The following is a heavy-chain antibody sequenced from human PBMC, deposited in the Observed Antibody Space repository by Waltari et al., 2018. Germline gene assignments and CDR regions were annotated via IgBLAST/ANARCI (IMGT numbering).Heavy chain of an antibody. CDR2: IYYSGST. CDR1: GGSISSSSYY. J-gene: IGHJ4*02. D-gene: IGHD6-13*01. V-gene: IGHV4-39*01. CDR3: AGRRGFAAAGTGSFDY. Sequence: QLQLQESGPGLVKPSETLSLTCTVSGGSISSSSYYWGWIRQPPGKGLEWIGSIYYSGSTYNNPSLKSLTTIAVDTSKNQFPLKLSSVTAADTAVYYCAGRRGFAAAGTGSFDYWGQGTLVTVAS.